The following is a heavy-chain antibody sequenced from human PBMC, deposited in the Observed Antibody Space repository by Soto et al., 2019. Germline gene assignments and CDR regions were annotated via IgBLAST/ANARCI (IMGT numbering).Heavy chain of an antibody. Sequence: QVRLVHSEAEVKKPGASVNVSCKASGYTFTGYTISWVRQAPGQGLEWMGWISANNGNTEFAQKFPNSITMIADKTTSTAYLEMSNLSPEGADVYSCARSLPWFDPWGQGTLVAVSS. CDR1: GYTFTGYT. CDR2: ISANNGNT. J-gene: IGHJ5*02. CDR3: ARSLPWFDP. V-gene: IGHV1-18*01.